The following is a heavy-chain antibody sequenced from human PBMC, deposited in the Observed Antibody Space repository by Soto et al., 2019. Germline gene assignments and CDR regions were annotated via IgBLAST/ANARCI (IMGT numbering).Heavy chain of an antibody. CDR1: GGSISSGGYY. V-gene: IGHV4-31*03. J-gene: IGHJ4*02. CDR3: ARQITMISGYFDY. Sequence: SETLSLTCTVSGGSISSGGYYWSWIRQHPGKGLEWIGYIYYSGSTYYNPSLKSRVTISVDTSKNQFSLKLSSVTAADTAVYYGARQITMISGYFDYWGQGTPVTVSS. D-gene: IGHD3-22*01. CDR2: IYYSGST.